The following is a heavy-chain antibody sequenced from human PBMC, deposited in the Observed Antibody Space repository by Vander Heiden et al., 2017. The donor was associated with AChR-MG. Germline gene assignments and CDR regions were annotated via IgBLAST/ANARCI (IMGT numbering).Heavy chain of an antibody. J-gene: IGHJ4*02. CDR3: ARGRARCSSTSCYRRYYFDY. CDR1: GGTFRRYA. Sequence: QVQLVQSGAEVKKPGSSVKVSCKASGGTFRRYAIRWVRQAPGQGLEWMGGIIPIFGTANYAQKFQGRVTITADKSTSTAYMELSSLRSEDTAVYYCARGRARCSSTSCYRRYYFDYWGQGTLVTVSS. D-gene: IGHD2-2*01. V-gene: IGHV1-69*06. CDR2: IIPIFGTA.